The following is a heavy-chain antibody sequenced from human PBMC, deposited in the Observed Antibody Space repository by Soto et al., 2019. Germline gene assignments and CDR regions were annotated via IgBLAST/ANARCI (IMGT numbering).Heavy chain of an antibody. CDR3: AKVPGKRIAVAVNYFDY. CDR1: GFTFSSYA. V-gene: IGHV3-23*01. CDR2: ISGSGGST. J-gene: IGHJ4*02. D-gene: IGHD6-19*01. Sequence: PGGSLRLSCAASGFTFSSYAMSWVRQAPGKGLEWVSAISGSGGSTYYADSVKGRFTISRDNSKNTLYLQMNSLRAEDTAVYYCAKVPGKRIAVAVNYFDYWGQGTLVTVSS.